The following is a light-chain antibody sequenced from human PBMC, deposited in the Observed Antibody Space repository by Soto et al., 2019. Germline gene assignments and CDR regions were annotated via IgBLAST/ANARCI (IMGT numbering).Light chain of an antibody. CDR1: SGYSNYK. CDR3: GADHGSGSNFVSVV. J-gene: IGLJ2*01. CDR2: VGTGGIVG. V-gene: IGLV9-49*01. Sequence: QLVLTQPPSASASLGASVTLTCTLSSGYSNYKVDWYQQRPGKGPRFVMRVGTGGIVGSKGDGIPDRFSVLGSGLNRYLTIKNIQEEDESDYHCGADHGSGSNFVSVVFGGWTQLTVL.